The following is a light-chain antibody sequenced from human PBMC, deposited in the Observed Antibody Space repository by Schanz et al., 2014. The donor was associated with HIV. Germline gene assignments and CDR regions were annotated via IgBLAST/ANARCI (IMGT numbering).Light chain of an antibody. Sequence: QSVLTQPPSASGSPGQSVTISCTGTSSDVGGYNYVSWCQQHPGKAPKLMIYEVSKRPSGVPDRFSGSKSGNTASLTISGLQAEDEADYYCSSYTSSSTVVFGGGTKLTVL. CDR2: EVS. J-gene: IGLJ2*01. CDR1: SSDVGGYNY. CDR3: SSYTSSSTVV. V-gene: IGLV2-8*01.